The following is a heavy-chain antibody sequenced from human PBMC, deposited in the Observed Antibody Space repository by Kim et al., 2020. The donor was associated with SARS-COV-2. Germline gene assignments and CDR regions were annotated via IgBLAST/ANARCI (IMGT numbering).Heavy chain of an antibody. CDR2: ISDSAART. D-gene: IGHD2-15*01. CDR3: AKGRDKTKYGMDV. Sequence: GGSPRLSCATSGFTFSSYAMTWVRQSPGKGLEWVSSISDSAARTYYADSVKGRFTISRDNSRDTLYLQMDSLRVEDTALYYCAKGRDKTKYGMDVWGQGTTVTVSS. V-gene: IGHV3-23*01. CDR1: GFTFSSYA. J-gene: IGHJ6*02.